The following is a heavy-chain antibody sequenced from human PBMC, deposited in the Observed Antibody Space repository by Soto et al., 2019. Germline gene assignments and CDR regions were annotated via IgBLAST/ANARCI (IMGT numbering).Heavy chain of an antibody. CDR1: GFTFSSYG. Sequence: GGSLRLSCAASGFTFSSYGMHWVRQAPGKGLEWVAVISYDGSNKYYADSVKGRFTISRDNSKNTLYLQMNSLRAEDTAVYYCAKGDLNYDFWGGSPLYYYYYGMDVWGQGTTVTVSS. CDR2: ISYDGSNK. CDR3: AKGDLNYDFWGGSPLYYYYYGMDV. J-gene: IGHJ6*02. V-gene: IGHV3-30*18. D-gene: IGHD3-3*01.